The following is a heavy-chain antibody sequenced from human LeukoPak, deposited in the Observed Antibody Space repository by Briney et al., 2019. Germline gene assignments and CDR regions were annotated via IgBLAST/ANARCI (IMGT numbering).Heavy chain of an antibody. CDR1: GFTFSSYW. Sequence: GGSLRLSCAASGFTFSSYWMSWVRQAPGKGLEWVANIKQDGSEKYYVDSVKGRFTISRDNAKNSLYLQMNSLRAEDTAVYYCARDYRGAADAFDIRGQGTMVTVSS. J-gene: IGHJ3*02. CDR3: ARDYRGAADAFDI. V-gene: IGHV3-7*01. D-gene: IGHD3-10*01. CDR2: IKQDGSEK.